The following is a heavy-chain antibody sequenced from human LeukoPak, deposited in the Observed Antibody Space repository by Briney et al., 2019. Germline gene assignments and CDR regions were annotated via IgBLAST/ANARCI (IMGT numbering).Heavy chain of an antibody. D-gene: IGHD3-22*01. CDR3: ARDRAEDDSSGYIHRDFDF. CDR2: ISGRANSA. J-gene: IGHJ4*02. V-gene: IGHV3-23*01. CDR1: GFTFSTYA. Sequence: GGSLRLSCAASGFTFSTYAISWVRQAPGKGLEWLSVISGRANSAYYADSVKGRFTISRDNSQNTVSLQMNSLRAEDTAVYFCARDRAEDDSSGYIHRDFDFWGQGTLVTVSS.